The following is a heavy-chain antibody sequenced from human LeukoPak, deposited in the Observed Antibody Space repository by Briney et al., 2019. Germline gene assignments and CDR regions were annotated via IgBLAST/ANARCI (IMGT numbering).Heavy chain of an antibody. CDR2: IYYKGST. J-gene: IGHJ6*03. D-gene: IGHD5-18*01. CDR3: ARHRDGGYSYGFGYYYYMDV. CDR1: GDSISSGSYY. Sequence: SETLSLTCNVSGDSISSGSYYWGWIRQTPGQGPEWNGRIYYKGSTYYNPSLKSRVTISVDTSKNQFSLKLSSVTAADTAVYYCARHRDGGYSYGFGYYYYMDVWGKGTTVTISS. V-gene: IGHV4-39*01.